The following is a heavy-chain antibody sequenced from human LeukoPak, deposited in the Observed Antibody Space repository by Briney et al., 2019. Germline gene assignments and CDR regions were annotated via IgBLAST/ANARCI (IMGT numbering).Heavy chain of an antibody. CDR2: ISGSGGST. J-gene: IGHJ4*02. CDR3: ASYMVRGVIISYFDY. D-gene: IGHD3-10*01. Sequence: PGGSLRLSCAASGFTFSSYGMSWVRQAPGKGLEWVSAISGSGGSTYYADSVKGRFTISRDNSKNTLYLQMNSLRAEDTAVYYCASYMVRGVIISYFDYWGQGTLVTVSS. CDR1: GFTFSSYG. V-gene: IGHV3-23*01.